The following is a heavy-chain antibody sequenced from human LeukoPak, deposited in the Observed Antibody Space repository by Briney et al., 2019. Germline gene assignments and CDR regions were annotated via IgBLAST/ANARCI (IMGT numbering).Heavy chain of an antibody. CDR1: GGSISSYY. D-gene: IGHD3-9*01. V-gene: IGHV4-59*01. CDR2: IYYSGST. CDR3: ARTNPDILTGYYRPYYFDY. Sequence: PSETLSLTCTLSGGSISSYYWSWIRQPPGKGLEWIGYIYYSGSTNYNPSLKSRVTISVDTSKNQFSLKLSSVTAADTAVYYCARTNPDILTGYYRPYYFDYWGQGTLVTVSS. J-gene: IGHJ4*02.